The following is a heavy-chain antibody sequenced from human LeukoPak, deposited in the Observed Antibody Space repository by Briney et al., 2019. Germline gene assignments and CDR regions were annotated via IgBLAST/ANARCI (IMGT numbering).Heavy chain of an antibody. J-gene: IGHJ4*02. CDR2: ISSNGGST. Sequence: PGGSLRLSCAASGFTFSSYAMHWVRQAPGKGLEYVSAISSNGGSTYYANSVKGRFTISRDNSKNTLYLQMGSLRAEDMAVYYCARGGGGYSSSWYAAQDYWGQGTLVTVSS. V-gene: IGHV3-64*01. CDR3: ARGGGGYSSSWYAAQDY. D-gene: IGHD6-13*01. CDR1: GFTFSSYA.